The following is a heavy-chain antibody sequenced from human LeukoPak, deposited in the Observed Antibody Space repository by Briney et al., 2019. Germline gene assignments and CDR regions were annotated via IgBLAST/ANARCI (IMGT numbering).Heavy chain of an antibody. D-gene: IGHD2-8*02. CDR3: ARSTTTYCNGRVCPNFDY. J-gene: IGHJ4*02. V-gene: IGHV4-59*01. CDR2: IYYSGST. Sequence: SETLSLTCTVSGASITSDYWSWIRQPPGKGLEWIGYIYYSGSTNYNPSLESRVTISVDTSKNQFSLKLSSVTAADTAVYYCARSTTTYCNGRVCPNFDYWGQGTLVTVSS. CDR1: GASITSDY.